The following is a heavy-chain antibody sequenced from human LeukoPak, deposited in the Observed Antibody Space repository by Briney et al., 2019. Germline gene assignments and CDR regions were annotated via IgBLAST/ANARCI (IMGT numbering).Heavy chain of an antibody. V-gene: IGHV4-39*07. Sequence: SETLSLTCTVSGVSIRNSPYYWGWIRQPPGKGLEWIGEINHSGSTNYNPSLKSRVTISVDTSKNQFSLKLSSVTAADTAVYYCARGALWRYFDSYGGWFDPWGQGTLVTVSS. D-gene: IGHD3-9*01. CDR1: GVSIRNSPYY. J-gene: IGHJ5*02. CDR3: ARGALWRYFDSYGGWFDP. CDR2: INHSGST.